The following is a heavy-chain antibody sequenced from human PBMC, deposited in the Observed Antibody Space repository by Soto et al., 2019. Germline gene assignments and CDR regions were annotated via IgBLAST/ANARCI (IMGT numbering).Heavy chain of an antibody. J-gene: IGHJ4*02. D-gene: IGHD6-19*01. CDR3: ARVIAVAGNDY. V-gene: IGHV1-18*01. CDR2: ISAYNGNT. Sequence: APGKVSSKASCFTLSRSGISWGRQAPGQGLEWMGWISAYNGNTNYAQKLQGRVTMTTDTSTSTAYMELRSLRSDDTAVYYCARVIAVAGNDYWGQGTLVTVSS. CDR1: CFTLSRSG.